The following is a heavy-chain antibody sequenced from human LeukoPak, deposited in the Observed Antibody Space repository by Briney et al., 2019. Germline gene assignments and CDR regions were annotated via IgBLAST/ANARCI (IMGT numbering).Heavy chain of an antibody. J-gene: IGHJ3*02. CDR3: ARRSVVVAAGDAFDI. CDR2: INHSGST. Sequence: SETLSLTCAVYGGSFRNYYWSWIRQPPGKGLEWIGEINHSGSTRYNPSLNSRVTISLDTSKNQYTLKLSSVTAADTAVYYCARRSVVVAAGDAFDIWGQGTMVTVSS. D-gene: IGHD2-15*01. V-gene: IGHV4-34*01. CDR1: GGSFRNYY.